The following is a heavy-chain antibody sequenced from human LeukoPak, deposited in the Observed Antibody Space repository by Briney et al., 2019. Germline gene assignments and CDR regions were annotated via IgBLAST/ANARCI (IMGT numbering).Heavy chain of an antibody. V-gene: IGHV1-18*01. CDR2: ISPYNGKT. Sequence: ASVKVSCKASGYTFTSYGISWVRQAPGHGLEWMGWISPYNGKTKYVEKFQGRVTMTEDTSTDTVYMELSSLRSEDTAMYYCATDPNYYGSGSLDYWGQGTLVTVSS. D-gene: IGHD3-10*01. CDR3: ATDPNYYGSGSLDY. J-gene: IGHJ4*02. CDR1: GYTFTSYG.